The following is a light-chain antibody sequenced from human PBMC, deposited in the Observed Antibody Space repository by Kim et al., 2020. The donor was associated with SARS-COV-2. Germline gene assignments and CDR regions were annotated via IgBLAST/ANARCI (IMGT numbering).Light chain of an antibody. CDR3: QQFNSYPPT. CDR2: DAS. J-gene: IGKJ5*01. CDR1: QDIINY. V-gene: IGKV1-9*01. Sequence: ASVGDRVTITCRASQDIINYLAWYQQKPGKVPKVLIYDASNLECGVPSRFSGSGSGTEFTLSIGSLQPEDVATYYCQQFNSYPPTFGPGTRLEIK.